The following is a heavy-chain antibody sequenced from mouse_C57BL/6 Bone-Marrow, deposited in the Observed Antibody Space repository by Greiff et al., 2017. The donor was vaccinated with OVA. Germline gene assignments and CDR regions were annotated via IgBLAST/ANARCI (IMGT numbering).Heavy chain of an antibody. CDR2: IDPENGDT. CDR1: GFNIKDDY. V-gene: IGHV14-4*01. Sequence: DVKLVESGAELVRPGASVKLSCTASGFNIKDDYMHWVKQRPEQGLEWIGWIDPENGDTEYASKFQGKATITADTSSNTAYLQLSSLTSEDTAVYYCTGGWLLLAWFAYWGQGTLVTVSA. J-gene: IGHJ3*01. CDR3: TGGWLLLAWFAY. D-gene: IGHD2-3*01.